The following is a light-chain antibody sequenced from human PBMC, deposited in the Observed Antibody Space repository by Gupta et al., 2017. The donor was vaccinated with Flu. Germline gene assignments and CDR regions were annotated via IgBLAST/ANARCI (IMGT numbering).Light chain of an antibody. CDR1: SDVGGYNY. J-gene: IGLJ2*01. V-gene: IGLV2-14*01. Sequence: SDVGGYNYVSWYQQYPGKAPKLMIYEVTNRPSGVSHRFSGSKSGVTASLTISGLQADDEGDYYCSSYTSSGSVVFGGGTKVTVL. CDR3: SSYTSSGSVV. CDR2: EVT.